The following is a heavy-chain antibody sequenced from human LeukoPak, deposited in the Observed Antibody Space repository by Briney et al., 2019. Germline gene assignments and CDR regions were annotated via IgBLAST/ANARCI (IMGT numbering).Heavy chain of an antibody. J-gene: IGHJ3*02. CDR3: ARGLGKGAFDI. Sequence: GGSLRLSCAASGFTFSTYHLNWVRQAPGKGLEWVSFISRSSSPTYYTDSVKGRFTISRGNAKNSLYLQMNSLRAEDTAVYYCARGLGKGAFDIWGQGTVVTVSS. CDR2: ISRSSSPT. V-gene: IGHV3-48*01. D-gene: IGHD1-26*01. CDR1: GFTFSTYH.